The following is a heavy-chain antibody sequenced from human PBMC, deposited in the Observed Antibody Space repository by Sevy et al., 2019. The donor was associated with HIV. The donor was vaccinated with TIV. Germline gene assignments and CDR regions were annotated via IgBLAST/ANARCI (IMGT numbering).Heavy chain of an antibody. D-gene: IGHD4-4*01. Sequence: GGSLRLSCVASGFTFSSYVMHWVRQAPGKGLEYVSAINSNGGNTDYANSVKGRFIISRDNPKNTLYLQMGSLRADDMAVYYCARPRGGATITTGFFDYWGQGALVTVSS. J-gene: IGHJ4*02. V-gene: IGHV3-64*01. CDR2: INSNGGNT. CDR1: GFTFSSYV. CDR3: ARPRGGATITTGFFDY.